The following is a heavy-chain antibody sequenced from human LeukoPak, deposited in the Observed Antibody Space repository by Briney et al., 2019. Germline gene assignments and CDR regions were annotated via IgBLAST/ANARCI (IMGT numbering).Heavy chain of an antibody. Sequence: GASVKVSCKASGGTFISYAISWVRQAPGQGLEWMGGIIPIFGTANYAQKFQGRVTITADESTSTAYMELSSLRSEDTAVYYCARTVDWFDDRYYYYMDVWGKGTTVTISS. CDR1: GGTFISYA. D-gene: IGHD3-9*01. V-gene: IGHV1-69*13. J-gene: IGHJ6*03. CDR3: ARTVDWFDDRYYYYMDV. CDR2: IIPIFGTA.